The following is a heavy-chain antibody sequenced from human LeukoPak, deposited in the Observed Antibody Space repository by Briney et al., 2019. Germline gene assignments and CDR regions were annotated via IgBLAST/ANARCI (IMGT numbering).Heavy chain of an antibody. Sequence: SETLSLTCTVSGVSISSSNSYWGWIRQPPGKGLEWIGSIYYSGSTNYNPSLKSRVTISIDTSKNQFSLKLSSLTAADTAVYYCARAMGWDLPQSSWFDPWGQGTLVTVSS. CDR3: ARAMGWDLPQSSWFDP. CDR2: IYYSGST. D-gene: IGHD1-26*01. V-gene: IGHV4-39*07. J-gene: IGHJ5*02. CDR1: GVSISSSNSY.